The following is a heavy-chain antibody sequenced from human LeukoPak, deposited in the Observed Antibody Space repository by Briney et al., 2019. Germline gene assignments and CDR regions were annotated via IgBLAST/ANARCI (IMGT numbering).Heavy chain of an antibody. CDR3: ARGRDYGDYHFDY. CDR1: GYTFTGYY. V-gene: IGHV1-2*04. D-gene: IGHD4-17*01. J-gene: IGHJ4*02. CDR2: INPNSGGT. Sequence: ASVKVSCKASGYTFTGYYMHWVRQAPGQGLEWMGWINPNSGGTNYAQKFQGWVTMTRDTSISTAYMELSRLRSDDTAVYYCARGRDYGDYHFDYWGQGTLVTVSS.